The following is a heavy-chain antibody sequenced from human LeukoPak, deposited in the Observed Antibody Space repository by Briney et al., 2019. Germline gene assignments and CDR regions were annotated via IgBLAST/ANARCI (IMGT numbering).Heavy chain of an antibody. V-gene: IGHV4-59*02. Sequence: PSETLSLTCSVSGGSVRNYYWNWIRQPPGKGLEWIGYVYYTGSSNSDPSLKSRVTMFVDTSKNQLSLRLGSVSALDTAVYYCARGAYASAWYAFDIWGPGTGVSVTS. J-gene: IGHJ3*02. CDR1: GGSVRNYY. D-gene: IGHD6-19*01. CDR3: ARGAYASAWYAFDI. CDR2: VYYTGSS.